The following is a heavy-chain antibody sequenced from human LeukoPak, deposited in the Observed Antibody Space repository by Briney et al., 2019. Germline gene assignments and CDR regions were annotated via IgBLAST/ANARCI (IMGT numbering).Heavy chain of an antibody. CDR3: ARGWSGYYYYYGMDV. D-gene: IGHD3-3*01. CDR2: IYYSGST. CDR1: GGSISSYY. Sequence: SETLSLTCTVSGGSISSYYWSWIRQPPGKGLEWIGYIYYSGSTNYNPSLKSRVTISVDTSKNQFSLKLSSGTAADTAVYYCARGWSGYYYYYGMDVWGQGTTVTVSS. V-gene: IGHV4-59*01. J-gene: IGHJ6*02.